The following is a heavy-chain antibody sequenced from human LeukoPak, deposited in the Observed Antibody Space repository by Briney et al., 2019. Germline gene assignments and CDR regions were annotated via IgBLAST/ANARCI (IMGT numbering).Heavy chain of an antibody. Sequence: GGSLRLSCAASGFTFSSYWMSWVRQAPGKGLEWVANIKQDGSEKYYVDSVKGRFTISRDNAKNSLYLQMNSLKAEDTAVYYCARDRAPWAFDIWGQGTMVTVSS. CDR2: IKQDGSEK. J-gene: IGHJ3*02. D-gene: IGHD3-10*01. CDR1: GFTFSSYW. CDR3: ARDRAPWAFDI. V-gene: IGHV3-7*01.